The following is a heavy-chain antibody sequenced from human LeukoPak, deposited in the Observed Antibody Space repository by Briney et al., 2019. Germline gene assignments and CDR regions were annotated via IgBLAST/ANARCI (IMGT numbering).Heavy chain of an antibody. CDR2: MNPNSDNT. V-gene: IGHV1-8*01. Sequence: VASVKVSCKASGYTFTSYDINWVRQAPGRGLEWMGWMNPNSDNTGYAQKFQGRVTMTRNPSISTAYMELSSLRSEDTAVYYCARNVRDTGTFDYWGQGTLVTVSS. CDR3: ARNVRDTGTFDY. CDR1: GYTFTSYD. D-gene: IGHD5-18*01. J-gene: IGHJ4*02.